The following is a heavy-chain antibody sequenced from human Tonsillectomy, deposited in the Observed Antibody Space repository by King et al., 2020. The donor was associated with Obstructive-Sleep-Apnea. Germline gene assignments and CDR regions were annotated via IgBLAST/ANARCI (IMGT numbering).Heavy chain of an antibody. D-gene: IGHD3-3*01. Sequence: QLVQSGGGVVQPGRSLRLSCAASGFTFSSSGMHWVRQAPGKGLEWVAFIRYDGRDKYYADSVKGRFTISRDNSKNTLYLQMNSLRAEDTAVYYCARDQGNWSGSFDYWGQGTLVTVSS. CDR2: IRYDGRDK. CDR3: ARDQGNWSGSFDY. V-gene: IGHV3-30*02. J-gene: IGHJ4*02. CDR1: GFTFSSSG.